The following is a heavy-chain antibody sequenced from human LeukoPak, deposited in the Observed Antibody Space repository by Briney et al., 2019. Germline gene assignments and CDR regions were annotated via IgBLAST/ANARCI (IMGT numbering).Heavy chain of an antibody. CDR2: ISAYNGDA. CDR1: GYTFTSYG. Sequence: ASVKVSCKASGYTFTSYGINWVRRAPGQGLECMGWISAYNGDAKYAQKFQGRVTMTTDTSTSTAYMELRSLRSDDTAVYYCARGLGVGASSGYGMDVWGQGTTVTVSS. D-gene: IGHD1-26*01. J-gene: IGHJ6*02. CDR3: ARGLGVGASSGYGMDV. V-gene: IGHV1-18*01.